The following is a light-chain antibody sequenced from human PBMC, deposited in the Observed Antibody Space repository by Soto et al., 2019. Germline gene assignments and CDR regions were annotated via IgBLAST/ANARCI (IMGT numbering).Light chain of an antibody. CDR2: EGS. V-gene: IGLV2-23*03. J-gene: IGLJ1*01. Sequence: QSVLTQPASVSGSPGQSITISCTGTSSDVGSYNLVSWYQQHPGEAPKLMIYEGSKRPSGVSNRFSGSKSGNTASLTISGLQAEDEADYYCCSYAGSSILFGTGTKLTVL. CDR1: SSDVGSYNL. CDR3: CSYAGSSIL.